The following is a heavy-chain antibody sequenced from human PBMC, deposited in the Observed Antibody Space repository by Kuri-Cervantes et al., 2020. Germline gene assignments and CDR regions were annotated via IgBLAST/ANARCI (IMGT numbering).Heavy chain of an antibody. CDR1: GFTFSSYA. Sequence: GGSLRLSCAASGFTFSSYAMSWVRQAPGKGLEWVSAISGSGGSTYYADSVKGRFTISRDNSKNTLYLQMNSLRAEDTAVYYCAKDSPTGQRFLEWWDYYYYGMDVWGQGTTVTVSS. CDR2: ISGSGGST. J-gene: IGHJ6*02. V-gene: IGHV3-23*01. D-gene: IGHD3-3*01. CDR3: AKDSPTGQRFLEWWDYYYYGMDV.